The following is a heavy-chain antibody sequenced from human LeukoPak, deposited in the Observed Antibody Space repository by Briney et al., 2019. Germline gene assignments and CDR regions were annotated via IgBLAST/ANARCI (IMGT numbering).Heavy chain of an antibody. Sequence: PGGSLRLSCAASGFTVSSNYMSWVRRAPGKGLEWVSSISSISTYIYYADSLKGRFTISRDNAKNSLYLQMNSLRAEDTAVYYCARDGITGTTHYYYGMDVWGQGTTVTVSS. CDR3: ARDGITGTTHYYYGMDV. D-gene: IGHD1-7*01. V-gene: IGHV3-21*01. CDR2: ISSISTYI. CDR1: GFTVSSNY. J-gene: IGHJ6*02.